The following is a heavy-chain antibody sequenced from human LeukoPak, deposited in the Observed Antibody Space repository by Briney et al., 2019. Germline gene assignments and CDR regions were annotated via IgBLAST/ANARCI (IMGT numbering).Heavy chain of an antibody. CDR1: GGSTSSSSYY. D-gene: IGHD2-8*01. V-gene: IGHV4-39*07. CDR2: IYYSGST. Sequence: PSETMSLTCTVSGGSTSSSSYYWGWIRQPPGKGLEWIGSIYYSGSTDYNPSLKSRVTILVDTSKNQFSLKLSSVTAADTAVYYCAREVMVYTIPLNYYYLDVWGKGTTVTVSS. CDR3: AREVMVYTIPLNYYYLDV. J-gene: IGHJ6*03.